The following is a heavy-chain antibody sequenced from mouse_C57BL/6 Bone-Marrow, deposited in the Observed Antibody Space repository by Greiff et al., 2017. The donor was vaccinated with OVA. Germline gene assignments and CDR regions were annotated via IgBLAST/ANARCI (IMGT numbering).Heavy chain of an antibody. Sequence: LQQSGAELVRPGASVKMSCKASGYTFTSYNMHWVKQTTRQGLEWIGAIYPGNGDTSYNQKFKGKATLTVDQSSSTAYMQLSSLTSEDSAVYFCARWGTTVVATHSFDYWGQGTTLTVSS. CDR1: GYTFTSYN. CDR2: IYPGNGDT. D-gene: IGHD1-1*01. V-gene: IGHV1-12*01. CDR3: ARWGTTVVATHSFDY. J-gene: IGHJ2*01.